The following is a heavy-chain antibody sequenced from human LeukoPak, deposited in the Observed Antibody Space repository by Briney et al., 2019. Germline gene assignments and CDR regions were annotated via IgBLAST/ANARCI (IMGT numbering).Heavy chain of an antibody. Sequence: GGSLRLSCAASGFTFSIYAMHWVRQAPGKGLEWVAVISYDGSNKYYADSVKGRFTISIDNSKNTLYLQMNNLRPEDTAVYYCAKEGDYYGSGSYRDGFDIWGQGTRATVSS. J-gene: IGHJ3*02. CDR1: GFTFSIYA. V-gene: IGHV3-30*04. D-gene: IGHD3-10*01. CDR2: ISYDGSNK. CDR3: AKEGDYYGSGSYRDGFDI.